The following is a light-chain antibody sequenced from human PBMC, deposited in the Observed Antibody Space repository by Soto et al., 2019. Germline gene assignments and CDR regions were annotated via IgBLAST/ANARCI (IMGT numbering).Light chain of an antibody. CDR3: QQRLSWYT. Sequence: DIVLTQSPDPLSLSPGDRATLSCRASKNVNNYLAWYQQKPGQAPRLLIYDASNMATGIPARFSGSGSGTDFTLTISSLEPEDFAIYYCQQRLSWYTFGQGTRLEIK. CDR1: KNVNNY. CDR2: DAS. J-gene: IGKJ2*01. V-gene: IGKV3-11*01.